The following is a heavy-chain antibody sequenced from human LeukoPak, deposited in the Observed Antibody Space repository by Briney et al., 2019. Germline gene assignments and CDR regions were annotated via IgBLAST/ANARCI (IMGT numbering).Heavy chain of an antibody. Sequence: ASVKVSCKASGYRFTGYYMHWVRQAPGQGLEWMGWISPESGGTNYPQKFQGRITMTSDTSISTAYMELSSLTSDDTAAYYCARSRSGYNYFPGAYWGQGTLVTVPS. J-gene: IGHJ4*02. CDR2: ISPESGGT. D-gene: IGHD5-24*01. V-gene: IGHV1-2*02. CDR3: ARSRSGYNYFPGAY. CDR1: GYRFTGYY.